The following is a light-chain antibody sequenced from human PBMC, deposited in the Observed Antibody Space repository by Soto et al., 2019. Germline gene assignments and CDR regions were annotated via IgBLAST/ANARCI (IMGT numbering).Light chain of an antibody. CDR3: SSYAGSNNLV. Sequence: QSVLTQPPSASGSPGQSVTISCTGTNSDVDAYTYVSWYQQHPGKAPKLMIYEVSKRPSGVPDRFSGSKSGNTASLTVSGLQAEDEADYYCSSYAGSNNLVFGGGTKVTVL. CDR1: NSDVDAYTY. J-gene: IGLJ2*01. V-gene: IGLV2-8*01. CDR2: EVS.